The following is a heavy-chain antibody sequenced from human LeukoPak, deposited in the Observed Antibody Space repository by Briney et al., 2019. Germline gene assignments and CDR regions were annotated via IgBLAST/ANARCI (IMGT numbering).Heavy chain of an antibody. V-gene: IGHV1-8*01. D-gene: IGHD3-3*01. CDR2: MNPNSGNT. J-gene: IGHJ6*02. CDR1: GYTFTSYD. CDR3: ARGLYYDFWSGYWDYCGMDV. Sequence: EASVKVSCKASGYTFTSYDINWVRQATGQGLEWMGWMNPNSGNTGYAQKFQGRVTMTRNTSISTAYMELSSLRSEDTAVYYCARGLYYDFWSGYWDYCGMDVWGQGTTVTVSS.